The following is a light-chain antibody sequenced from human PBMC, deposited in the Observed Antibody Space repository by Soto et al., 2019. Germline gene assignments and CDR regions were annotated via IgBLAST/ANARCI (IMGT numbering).Light chain of an antibody. CDR3: QKYHSAPLT. CDR2: AAS. Sequence: DVQMTQSPSSLSASVGDRVTISCRASQDININLAWFQQRPGKPPNLLVYAASTLQSGVPSRFSGSGYGTDFTLTISSLRPEDVATYYCQKYHSAPLTFGGGTKVEIK. V-gene: IGKV1-27*01. J-gene: IGKJ4*01. CDR1: QDININ.